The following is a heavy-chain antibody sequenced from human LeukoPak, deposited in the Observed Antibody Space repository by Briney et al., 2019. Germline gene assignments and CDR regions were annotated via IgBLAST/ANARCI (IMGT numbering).Heavy chain of an antibody. CDR2: IYYSGST. D-gene: IGHD5-12*01. Sequence: SETLSLTCAVYGDFFSGYYWSWIRQPPGKGLEWIGSIYYSGSTYYNPSLKSRVTISVDTSKNQFSLKLSSVTAADTAVYYCAREGALATTHYFDYWGQGTLVTVSS. CDR3: AREGALATTHYFDY. J-gene: IGHJ4*02. V-gene: IGHV4-34*01. CDR1: GDFFSGYY.